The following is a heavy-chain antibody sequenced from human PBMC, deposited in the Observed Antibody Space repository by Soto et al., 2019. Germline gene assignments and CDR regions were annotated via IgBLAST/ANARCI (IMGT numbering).Heavy chain of an antibody. D-gene: IGHD5-18*01. CDR1: GGTFSSYT. V-gene: IGHV1-69*02. CDR3: ASTGPTGGYSYVYPSDY. CDR2: IIPILGIA. Sequence: SVKVSCKASGGTFSSYTISWVRQAPGQGLEWMGRIIPILGIANYAQKFQGRVTITADKSTSTAYMELSSLRSEDTAAYYCASTGPTGGYSYVYPSDYWGQGTLVTVSS. J-gene: IGHJ4*02.